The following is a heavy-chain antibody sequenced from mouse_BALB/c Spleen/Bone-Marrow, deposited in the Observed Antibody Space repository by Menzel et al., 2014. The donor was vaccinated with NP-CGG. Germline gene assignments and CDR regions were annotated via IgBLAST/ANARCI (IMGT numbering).Heavy chain of an antibody. CDR3: ARDYGPFDY. J-gene: IGHJ2*01. CDR2: IDPANGDT. V-gene: IGHV14-3*02. D-gene: IGHD1-2*01. CDR1: GFNIKDIY. Sequence: GQLKESGAELVKPGASVKLSCTASGFNIKDIYMHWVKQRPEQGLEWIGRIDPANGDTKYDPKFQGKATITADTSSNTAYLQLSSLTSEDTAAYYCARDYGPFDYWGQGTTLTVSS.